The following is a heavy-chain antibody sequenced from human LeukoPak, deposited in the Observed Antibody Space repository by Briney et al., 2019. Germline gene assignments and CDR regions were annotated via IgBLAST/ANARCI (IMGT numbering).Heavy chain of an antibody. V-gene: IGHV4-39*07. D-gene: IGHD3-10*01. CDR3: ASCPWFGEDVGY. CDR1: GGSISSSSYY. CDR2: IYYSGST. Sequence: SETLSLTCTVSGGSISSSSYYWGWIRQPPGKGLEWIGSIYYSGSTYYNPSLKSRVTISVDTSKNQFSLKLSSVTAADTAVYYCASCPWFGEDVGYWGQGTLVTVSS. J-gene: IGHJ4*02.